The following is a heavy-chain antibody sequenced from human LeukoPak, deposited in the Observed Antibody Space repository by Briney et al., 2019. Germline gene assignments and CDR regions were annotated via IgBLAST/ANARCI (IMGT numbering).Heavy chain of an antibody. D-gene: IGHD3-3*01. J-gene: IGHJ5*02. Sequence: ASVKVSCKASGYTFTSYDINWVRQATGQGLEWMGWINPNSGNTGYAQKFQGRVTMTRNTSISTAYIELSSLRSDDTAVYYCARITYDFWSGYYMPDDPWGQGTLVTVSS. V-gene: IGHV1-8*01. CDR2: INPNSGNT. CDR1: GYTFTSYD. CDR3: ARITYDFWSGYYMPDDP.